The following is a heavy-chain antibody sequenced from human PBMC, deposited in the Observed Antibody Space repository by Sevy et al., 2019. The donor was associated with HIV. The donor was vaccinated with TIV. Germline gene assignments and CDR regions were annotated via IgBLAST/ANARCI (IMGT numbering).Heavy chain of an antibody. D-gene: IGHD2-21*02. CDR1: GFTFSNYD. J-gene: IGHJ4*02. Sequence: GGSLRLSCAASGFTFSNYDLHWVRQAPGKGLDWVAVISHDGRYKNYADSVKVRFTISRDNLRNTLFLQMDSQRPDDTAVYFCARLVSCGGDCYYLDSWGQGALVTVSS. V-gene: IGHV3-30*03. CDR2: ISHDGRYK. CDR3: ARLVSCGGDCYYLDS.